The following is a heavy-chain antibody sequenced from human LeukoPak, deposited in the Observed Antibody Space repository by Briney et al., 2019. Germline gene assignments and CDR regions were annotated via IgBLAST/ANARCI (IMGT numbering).Heavy chain of an antibody. D-gene: IGHD1-14*01. CDR2: ISGSGGTT. CDR1: GFAFSGFA. J-gene: IGHJ6*02. V-gene: IGHV3-23*01. Sequence: PGGSLRHSCAASGFAFSGFAMNWVRQAPGKGLEWVSVISGSGGTTYYADSVKGRFTISRDSSKNTLYLQMNSLRAEDTAVYYCAKVSGGGLYYDGMDVWGQGTTVTVSS. CDR3: AKVSGGGLYYDGMDV.